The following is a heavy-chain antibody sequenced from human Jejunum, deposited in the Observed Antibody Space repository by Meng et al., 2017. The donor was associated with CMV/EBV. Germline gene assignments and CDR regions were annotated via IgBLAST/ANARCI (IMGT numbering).Heavy chain of an antibody. Sequence: QVVLVESGRGLAKPGGSLRLSCAASGLTFSDQYMSWIRQAPGKGLELISYISSSGDYTNYADSVRGRFTVSRDNAKNSLYLQLNSLRAEDTALYYCTTVHYYAINYWGQGTLVTVSS. CDR3: TTVHYYAINY. CDR2: ISSSGDYT. CDR1: GLTFSDQY. J-gene: IGHJ4*02. D-gene: IGHD1-26*01. V-gene: IGHV3-11*06.